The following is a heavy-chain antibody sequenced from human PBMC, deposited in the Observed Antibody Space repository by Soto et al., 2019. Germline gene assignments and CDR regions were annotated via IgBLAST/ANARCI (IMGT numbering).Heavy chain of an antibody. D-gene: IGHD3-10*01. CDR1: GFIFSNYW. CDR3: ASDPVIGSGSMGH. J-gene: IGHJ4*02. V-gene: IGHV3-74*01. CDR2: IRGDGADA. Sequence: EVQLVESGGGLVQPGGSLRLSCSTSGFIFSNYWMHWVRQAPGKGLVWVSRIRGDGADANYADSVKGRFTISRDNAKSTLFLTIDHLRVDETAIYYCASDPVIGSGSMGHWGQGTLVTVSS.